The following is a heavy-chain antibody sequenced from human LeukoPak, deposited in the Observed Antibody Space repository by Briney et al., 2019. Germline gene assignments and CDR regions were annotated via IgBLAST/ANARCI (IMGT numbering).Heavy chain of an antibody. J-gene: IGHJ5*02. CDR2: FDPVDGET. CDR1: GYTLTELS. V-gene: IGHV1-24*01. CDR3: TLAARINWFDP. D-gene: IGHD6-6*01. Sequence: ASVKVSCMFSGYTLTELSMHWVRQAPGKGLEWMGGFDPVDGETIYAQKFQGRVTMTEDTSTDTAYMELSSLRSEDTAVYYCTLAARINWFDPCGQGTLVTVSS.